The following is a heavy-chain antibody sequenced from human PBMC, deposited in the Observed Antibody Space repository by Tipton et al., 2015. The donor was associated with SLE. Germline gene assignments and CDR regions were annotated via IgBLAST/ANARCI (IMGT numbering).Heavy chain of an antibody. CDR1: GDSISSGRHY. V-gene: IGHV4-61*10. J-gene: IGHJ4*02. CDR3: ARGGDRYYGRSGYYDYFDY. CDR2: IYENGGT. D-gene: IGHD3-22*01. Sequence: TLSLTCTVSGDSISSGRHYWSWIRQPAGKGLEWIGHIYENGGTNYNPSLRSRVTMSVDTSKNQFSLKLSSVTPADATVYFCARGGDRYYGRSGYYDYFDYWGQGTLVTVSS.